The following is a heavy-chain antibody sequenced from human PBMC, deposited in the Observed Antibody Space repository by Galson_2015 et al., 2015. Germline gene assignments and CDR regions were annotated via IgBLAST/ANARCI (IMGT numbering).Heavy chain of an antibody. D-gene: IGHD5-12*01. J-gene: IGHJ4*02. Sequence: SLRLSCAASGFTFSGSAMSWVRQAPGKGLEWVSAISGSGGSTSYADSVKGRFTISRDKSKNTLYLQMNSLRAEDTAVYYCAKEGVATSPYFDYWGQGTLVTVSS. CDR1: GFTFSGSA. CDR2: ISGSGGST. V-gene: IGHV3-23*01. CDR3: AKEGVATSPYFDY.